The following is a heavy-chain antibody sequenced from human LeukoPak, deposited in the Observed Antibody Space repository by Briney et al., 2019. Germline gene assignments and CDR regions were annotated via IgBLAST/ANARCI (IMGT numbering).Heavy chain of an antibody. J-gene: IGHJ4*02. CDR2: FSGTGGST. CDR3: ARSGLSRFGF. D-gene: IGHD2/OR15-2a*01. CDR1: GFIFSNYA. V-gene: IGHV3-23*01. Sequence: GGSLRLSCAASGFIFSNYAMSGGRQAPGKRLQWGSAFSGTGGSTYYADSVRGRFTISRDNSRNTLYLQMNSLTAEDTAVYYCARSGLSRFGFWGQGTLVTVSS.